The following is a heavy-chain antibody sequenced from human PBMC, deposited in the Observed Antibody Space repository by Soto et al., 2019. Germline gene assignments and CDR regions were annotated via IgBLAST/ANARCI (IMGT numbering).Heavy chain of an antibody. J-gene: IGHJ1*01. D-gene: IGHD1-26*01. Sequence: QVQLVQSGADVKKSGASVKIFCKASGYSFTGYYIHWVRQAPGQGFEWMGEISPNSGGTKYAQKFQGRVTMTRDTSITTVYVDLSNLSADDTAVYYCGKGRSGDVGVFYWGQGPLVTVYS. CDR1: GYSFTGYY. V-gene: IGHV1-2*02. CDR2: ISPNSGGT. CDR3: GKGRSGDVGVFY.